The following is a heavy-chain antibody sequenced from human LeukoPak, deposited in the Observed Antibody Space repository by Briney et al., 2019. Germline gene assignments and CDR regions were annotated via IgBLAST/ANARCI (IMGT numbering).Heavy chain of an antibody. CDR1: GFTFSSYW. J-gene: IGHJ4*02. V-gene: IGHV3-7*04. CDR3: ARGRDYDILTGYANFDY. D-gene: IGHD3-9*01. Sequence: PGGSLRLSCAASGFTFSSYWMSWVRQAPGKGLEWVANIRQDGSEKYYVDSVKGRFTISRDNAKNSLYLQMNSLRAEDTAVYYCARGRDYDILTGYANFDYWGQGTLVTVSS. CDR2: IRQDGSEK.